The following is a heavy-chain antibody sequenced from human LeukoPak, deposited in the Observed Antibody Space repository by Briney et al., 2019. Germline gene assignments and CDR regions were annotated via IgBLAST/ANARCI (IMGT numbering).Heavy chain of an antibody. Sequence: GASVKVSCKASGYTFTSYDINWVRQATGQGLEWMGWMNPNSGNTGYAQKFQGRVTMTRNTSISTAYMELSSLRSEDTAVYYCARVRYYDFWSAMIYYYYGMDVWGQGTPVTVSS. J-gene: IGHJ6*02. CDR1: GYTFTSYD. D-gene: IGHD3-3*01. CDR3: ARVRYYDFWSAMIYYYYGMDV. CDR2: MNPNSGNT. V-gene: IGHV1-8*01.